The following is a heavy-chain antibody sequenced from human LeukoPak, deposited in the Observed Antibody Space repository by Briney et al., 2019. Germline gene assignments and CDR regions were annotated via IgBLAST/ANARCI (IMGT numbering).Heavy chain of an antibody. D-gene: IGHD5-18*01. CDR1: GFTFNTYA. CDR2: TSGSGGRT. CDR3: STDSKRGYSYGSPTDGFDL. V-gene: IGHV3-23*01. Sequence: GGSLRLSCAASGFTFNTYAMSWVRQAPGKGLEWVSATSGSGGRTYYADSVKGRYTISRDNAKNSLHLQMNILRADDTAVYYCSTDSKRGYSYGSPTDGFDLWGQGTMVTVSS. J-gene: IGHJ3*01.